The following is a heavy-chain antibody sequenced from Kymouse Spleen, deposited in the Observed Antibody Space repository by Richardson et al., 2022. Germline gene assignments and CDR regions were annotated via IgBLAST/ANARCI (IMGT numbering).Heavy chain of an antibody. V-gene: IGHV4-34*01. D-gene: IGHD3-10*01. Sequence: QVQLQQWGAGLLKPSETLSLTCAVYGGSFSGYYWSWIRQPPGKGLEWIGEINHSGSTNYNPSLKSRVTISVDTSKNQFSLKLSSVTAADTAVYYCARGGYYGSGSYYKNWFDPWGQGTLVTVSS. CDR3: ARGGYYGSGSYYKNWFDP. CDR2: INHSGST. CDR1: GGSFSGYY. J-gene: IGHJ5*02.